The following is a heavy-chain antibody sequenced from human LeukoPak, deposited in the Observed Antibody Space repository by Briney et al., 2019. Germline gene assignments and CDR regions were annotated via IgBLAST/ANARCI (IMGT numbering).Heavy chain of an antibody. CDR1: GFTFSSYA. CDR2: ISYDGSNK. J-gene: IGHJ4*02. Sequence: GGSLRLSFAASGFTFSSYAMHWVRQAPGKGLEWVAVISYDGSNKYYADSVKGRFTISRDNSKNTLYLQMNSLRAEDTAVYYCARDTLVFAWELTFFDYWGQGTLVTVSS. D-gene: IGHD1-26*01. V-gene: IGHV3-30-3*01. CDR3: ARDTLVFAWELTFFDY.